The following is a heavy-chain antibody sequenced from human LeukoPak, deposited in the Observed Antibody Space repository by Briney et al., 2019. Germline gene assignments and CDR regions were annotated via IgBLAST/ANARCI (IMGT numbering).Heavy chain of an antibody. CDR1: GYTVTSYY. J-gene: IGHJ3*02. Sequence: ASVKVSCTASGYTVTSYYMHWVRQAPGQGLEWMGIINPSGGSTSYAQKFQGRVTMTRDMSTSTVYMELSSLRSEDTAVYYCARVAEMHDAFDIWGQGTMVTVSS. D-gene: IGHD5-24*01. V-gene: IGHV1-46*01. CDR2: INPSGGST. CDR3: ARVAEMHDAFDI.